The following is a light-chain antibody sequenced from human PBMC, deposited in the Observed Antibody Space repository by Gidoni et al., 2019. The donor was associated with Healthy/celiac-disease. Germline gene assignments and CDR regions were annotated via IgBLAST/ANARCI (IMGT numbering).Light chain of an antibody. V-gene: IGKV3-20*01. CDR3: QQYGSSPQT. J-gene: IGKJ1*01. Sequence: EIVLTQSPGTLSLSPVERATLSCRASQSVSSSYLAWYQQKPGQAPRLLIYGASSRATGIPDRFSGSGSGTDFTLTISRLEPEDFAAYYCQQYGSSPQTFGQGTKVEIK. CDR2: GAS. CDR1: QSVSSSY.